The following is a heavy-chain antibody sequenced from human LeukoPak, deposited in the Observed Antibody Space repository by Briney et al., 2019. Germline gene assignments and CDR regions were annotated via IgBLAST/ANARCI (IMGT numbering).Heavy chain of an antibody. V-gene: IGHV1-18*01. CDR2: ISAYNGNT. CDR3: AREFSGVSSSSADYYYYMDV. D-gene: IGHD6-6*01. J-gene: IGHJ6*03. CDR1: GYTFTSYG. Sequence: GASVKVSCKASGYTFTSYGISWVRQAPGLGLEWMGWISAYNGNTNYAQKLQGRVTMTTDTSTSTAYMELRSLRSDDTAVYYCAREFSGVSSSSADYYYYMDVWGKGTTVTVSS.